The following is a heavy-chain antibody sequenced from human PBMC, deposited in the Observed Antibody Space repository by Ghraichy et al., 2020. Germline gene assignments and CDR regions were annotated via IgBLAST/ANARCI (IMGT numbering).Heavy chain of an antibody. D-gene: IGHD3-10*01. V-gene: IGHV3-30*02. Sequence: GGSLRLSCAASGFTFSSYGMHWVRQAPGKGLEWVAFIRYDGSNKYYADSVKGRFTISRDNSKNTLYLQMNSLRAEDTAVYYCAKDERVRENWYFDLWGRGTLVTVSS. J-gene: IGHJ2*01. CDR3: AKDERVRENWYFDL. CDR2: IRYDGSNK. CDR1: GFTFSSYG.